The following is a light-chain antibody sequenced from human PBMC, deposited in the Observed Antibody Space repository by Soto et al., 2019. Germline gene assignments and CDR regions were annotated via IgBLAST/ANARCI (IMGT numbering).Light chain of an antibody. CDR2: GAS. J-gene: IGKJ2*01. V-gene: IGKV3-20*01. Sequence: EIVLTQSPGTLSLSPGERATLSCRASQSVSSTYFAWYQKKPGQAPTLLIYGASSRATGIPDRFNGSGSGTDFTLTVRRLEPEDFAVYFCQHYGSSLYTFGQGTKLEIK. CDR1: QSVSSTY. CDR3: QHYGSSLYT.